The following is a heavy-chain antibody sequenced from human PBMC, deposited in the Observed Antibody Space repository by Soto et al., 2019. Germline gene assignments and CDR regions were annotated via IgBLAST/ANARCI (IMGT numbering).Heavy chain of an antibody. Sequence: PGGPLRLSFTPSGFTFSIHWMHWVRQAPGRELVWVSRINSDGSSTSDADSVKGRFTIFRENAKDTLYLQMNSLRAEDTAVYYCARAGAARPGEGDYYYYYYMDVWGNGTTVTVSS. J-gene: IGHJ6*03. V-gene: IGHV3-74*01. CDR1: GFTFSIHW. D-gene: IGHD6-6*01. CDR2: INSDGSST. CDR3: ARAGAARPGEGDYYYYYYMDV.